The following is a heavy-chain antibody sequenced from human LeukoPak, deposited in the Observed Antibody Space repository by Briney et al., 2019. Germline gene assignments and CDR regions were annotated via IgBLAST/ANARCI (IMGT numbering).Heavy chain of an antibody. V-gene: IGHV3-74*01. CDR1: GFTFSSYW. J-gene: IGHJ4*02. CDR3: ARSYGSGSPLDY. D-gene: IGHD3-10*01. CDR2: INSDGSST. Sequence: GRSLRLSCAASGFTFSSYWMHWVRQAPGKGLVWVSRINSDGSSTSYADSVKGRFTIPRDNAKNTLYLQMNSLRAEDTAVYYCARSYGSGSPLDYWGQGTLVTVSS.